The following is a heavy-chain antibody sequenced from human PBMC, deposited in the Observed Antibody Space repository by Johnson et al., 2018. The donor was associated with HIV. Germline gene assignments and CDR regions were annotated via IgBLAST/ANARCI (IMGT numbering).Heavy chain of an antibody. CDR1: GFTFSSYW. D-gene: IGHD6-13*01. J-gene: IGHJ3*02. CDR3: AKVSSWYFLRAFDI. Sequence: VQLVESGGGLIQPGGSLRLSCAASGFTFSSYWMSWVRQAPGKGLEWVANIKQDGSEKYYVDSVKGRFTISRDNSKNTLYLQMNSLRAEDTAVYYCAKVSSWYFLRAFDIWGQGTMVTVSS. V-gene: IGHV3-7*01. CDR2: IKQDGSEK.